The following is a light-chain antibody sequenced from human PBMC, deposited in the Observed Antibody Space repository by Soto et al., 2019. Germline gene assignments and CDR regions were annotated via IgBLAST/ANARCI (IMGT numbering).Light chain of an antibody. CDR2: DVS. J-gene: IGLJ3*02. V-gene: IGLV2-11*01. CDR1: SSDVGGYNY. CDR3: CSYAGSYTKV. Sequence: QSALTQPRSVSGSPGQSVTISCTGTSSDVGGYNYVSWYQQHPGKAPKLMIYDVSKRPSGVPDRFSGSKSGNTASLTISGLPAEGEADYYCCSYAGSYTKVFGGGTKLTVL.